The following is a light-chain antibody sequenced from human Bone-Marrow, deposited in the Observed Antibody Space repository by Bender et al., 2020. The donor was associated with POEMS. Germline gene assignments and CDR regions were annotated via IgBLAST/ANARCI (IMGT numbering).Light chain of an antibody. J-gene: IGLJ2*01. CDR1: NLGTYR. CDR2: ADS. Sequence: SYVLTQPPSVSVAPGKTARVTCGGDNLGTYRVHWYQQRPGQAPVLVVYADSDRPSGIPERFSGSNSGNTATLTITRVEAGDEADYYCQTWDSSTGMVFGGGTKLTVL. V-gene: IGLV3-21*03. CDR3: QTWDSSTGMV.